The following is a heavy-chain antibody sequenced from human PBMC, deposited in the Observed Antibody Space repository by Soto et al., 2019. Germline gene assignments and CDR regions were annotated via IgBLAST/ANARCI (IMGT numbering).Heavy chain of an antibody. D-gene: IGHD2-21*02. J-gene: IGHJ5*02. Sequence: GESLKISCKGAGYSFTSYWIGWVRQMPGKGLEWMGIIYPGDSATRYSPSFQGQVTISADKSISTAYLQWSSLKASDTAMYYCARLVAPEITKDDSDCRGWFDPWGQGTLVTVSS. CDR2: IYPGDSAT. CDR3: ARLVAPEITKDDSDCRGWFDP. CDR1: GYSFTSYW. V-gene: IGHV5-51*01.